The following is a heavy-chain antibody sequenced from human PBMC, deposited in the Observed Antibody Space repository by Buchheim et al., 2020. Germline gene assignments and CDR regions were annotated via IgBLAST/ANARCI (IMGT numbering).Heavy chain of an antibody. CDR2: ISTSSAYT. V-gene: IGHV3-11*06. D-gene: IGHD1-7*01. J-gene: IGHJ5*02. CDR3: ARDLTGTYWFDP. Sequence: QVQLVESGGGLVKPGGSLRLSCAASGFIFSDYYMSWIRRTPGKGLEWLASISTSSAYTYYADSVKGRFTISRANAKNPLYLQMNSLRVEDSAIYYCARDLTGTYWFDPWGQGTL. CDR1: GFIFSDYY.